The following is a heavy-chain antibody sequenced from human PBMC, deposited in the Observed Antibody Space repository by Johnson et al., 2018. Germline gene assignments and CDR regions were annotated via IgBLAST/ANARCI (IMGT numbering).Heavy chain of an antibody. J-gene: IGHJ6*02. Sequence: QVQLVQSGAEVKKPGASVKVSCKASGYTFTSYDINWVRQATGQGLEWIGWMNPNSGHTGYSQKFQGRVTMTRNTSINPAYMELSSLRSEDTAVYYCAKRGYCSRTSCYFLYGMDVWGQGTTVTVSS. CDR1: GYTFTSYD. CDR3: AKRGYCSRTSCYFLYGMDV. D-gene: IGHD2-2*01. CDR2: MNPNSGHT. V-gene: IGHV1-8*01.